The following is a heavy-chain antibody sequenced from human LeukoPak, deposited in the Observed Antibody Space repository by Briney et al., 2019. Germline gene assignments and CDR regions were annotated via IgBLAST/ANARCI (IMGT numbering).Heavy chain of an antibody. Sequence: GGSLRLSCAASGFTFSSYAMSWVRQAPGKGLEWVSAISGSGGSTYYADSVKSRFTTSRDNSKNTLYLQMNSLRAEDTAVYYCAKAEWLGGAFDIWGQGTMVTVSS. J-gene: IGHJ3*02. D-gene: IGHD6-19*01. CDR1: GFTFSSYA. V-gene: IGHV3-23*01. CDR3: AKAEWLGGAFDI. CDR2: ISGSGGST.